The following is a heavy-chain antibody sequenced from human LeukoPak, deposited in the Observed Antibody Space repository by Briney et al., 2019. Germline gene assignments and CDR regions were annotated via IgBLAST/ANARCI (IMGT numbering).Heavy chain of an antibody. J-gene: IGHJ4*02. CDR3: ARQFCSSTSCYKAIDY. V-gene: IGHV5-51*01. CDR2: IYPGDSDT. D-gene: IGHD2-2*02. CDR1: GYSFTSYW. Sequence: PGESLKISCNGSGYSFTSYWIGWVRQMPGKGLEWMGIIYPGDSDTRYSPSFQGQVTISADKSISTAYLQWSSLKASDTAMYYCARQFCSSTSCYKAIDYWGQGTLVTVSS.